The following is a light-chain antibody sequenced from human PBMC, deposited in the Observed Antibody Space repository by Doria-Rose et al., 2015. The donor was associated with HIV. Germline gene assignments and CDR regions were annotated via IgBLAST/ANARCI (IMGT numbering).Light chain of an antibody. V-gene: IGKV4-1*01. CDR1: QGLLYTSKNY. CDR3: QQYYDTPS. J-gene: IGKJ3*01. CDR2: WAS. Sequence: DIRMTQSPESLGMSLGERATLNCKSNQGLLYTSKNYLAWYQQKPGQPPKLLIYWASTRQSGVPARFSGSGSGTDFTLTISSLEAEDVAVYYCQQYYDTPSFGPGTTVDI.